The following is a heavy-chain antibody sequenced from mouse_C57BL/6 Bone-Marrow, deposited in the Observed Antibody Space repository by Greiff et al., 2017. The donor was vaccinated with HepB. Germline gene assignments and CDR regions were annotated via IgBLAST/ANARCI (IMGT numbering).Heavy chain of an antibody. V-gene: IGHV1-15*01. D-gene: IGHD2-5*01. Sequence: VQLVESGAELVRPGASVTLSCKASGYTFTDYEMHWVKQTPVHGLEWIGAIDPETGGTAYNQKFKGKAILTADKSSSTAYMELRSLTSEDSAVYYCTRAIGYYSNPWYFDVWGTGTTVTVSS. CDR1: GYTFTDYE. CDR2: IDPETGGT. CDR3: TRAIGYYSNPWYFDV. J-gene: IGHJ1*03.